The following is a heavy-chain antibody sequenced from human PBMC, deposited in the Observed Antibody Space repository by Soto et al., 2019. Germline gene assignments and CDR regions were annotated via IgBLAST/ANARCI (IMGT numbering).Heavy chain of an antibody. D-gene: IGHD4-4*01. CDR3: ARYFPTTSYFDY. CDR2: ISGSSTYT. CDR1: GFIFSDYY. V-gene: IGHV3-11*06. Sequence: LRLSFAASGFIFSDYYMSWIRQAPGKGLEWVSYISGSSTYTNYADSVKGRFTISRDNAKNSLYLQMNSLRAEDTAVYYCARYFPTTSYFDYWGQGTLVTVSS. J-gene: IGHJ4*02.